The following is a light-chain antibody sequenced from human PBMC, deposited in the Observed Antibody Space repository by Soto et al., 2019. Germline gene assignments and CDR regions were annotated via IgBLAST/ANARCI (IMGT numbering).Light chain of an antibody. Sequence: DIQITQCPASLSASVVDRVTITCRASQIISSYLNWYQQEPGKAPKLLIYAASSLQSGVPSRFSGSGSGTDFTLTISSLQPEDFATYYCQQSYSTPPITFGQGTRLETK. J-gene: IGKJ5*01. CDR1: QIISSY. V-gene: IGKV1-39*01. CDR2: AAS. CDR3: QQSYSTPPIT.